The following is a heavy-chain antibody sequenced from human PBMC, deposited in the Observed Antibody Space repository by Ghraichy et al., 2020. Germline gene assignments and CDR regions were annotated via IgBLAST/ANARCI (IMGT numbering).Heavy chain of an antibody. V-gene: IGHV3-74*01. CDR3: AINSADY. CDR1: GITFNTNW. Sequence: GGSLRLSCAVSGITFNTNWMHWVRQAPGKGLVWVSRISSDGSETAYADSVKGRFTISRDNAKNTLYLQMNSLRDEDTAIYYCAINSADYWGQGTLVTVSS. D-gene: IGHD2/OR15-2a*01. J-gene: IGHJ4*02. CDR2: ISSDGSET.